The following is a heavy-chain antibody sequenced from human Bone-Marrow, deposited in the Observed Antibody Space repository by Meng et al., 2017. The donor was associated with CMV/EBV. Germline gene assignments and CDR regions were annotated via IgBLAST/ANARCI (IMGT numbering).Heavy chain of an antibody. CDR3: ATGDCNSTSCYTTFGY. V-gene: IGHV1-2*02. J-gene: IGHJ4*02. CDR1: GYTFTAYY. CDR2: INPNSGGT. Sequence: ASVKVSCKASGYTFTAYYIHWVRQAPGQGLEWMGWINPNSGGTNYAQKFQGRVTMTRDTSISTAYMELSRLRSGDTAVYYCATGDCNSTSCYTTFGYWGQGTLVTVSS. D-gene: IGHD2-2*02.